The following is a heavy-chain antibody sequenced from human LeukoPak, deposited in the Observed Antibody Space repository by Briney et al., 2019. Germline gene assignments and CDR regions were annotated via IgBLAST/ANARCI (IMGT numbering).Heavy chain of an antibody. Sequence: SETLSLTCTVSGGSISSSSYYWGWIRQPPGKGLEWIGSIYYSGSTYYNPSFKSRVTISVDTSKNQFSLKLSSVTAADTAVYYCAKDSNNVSPYYFDHWGQGTLVTVSS. V-gene: IGHV4-39*02. CDR1: GGSISSSSYY. J-gene: IGHJ4*02. CDR3: AKDSNNVSPYYFDH. D-gene: IGHD1-14*01. CDR2: IYYSGST.